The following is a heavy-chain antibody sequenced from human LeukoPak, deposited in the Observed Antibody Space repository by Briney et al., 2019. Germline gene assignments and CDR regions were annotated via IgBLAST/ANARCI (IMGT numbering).Heavy chain of an antibody. D-gene: IGHD6-19*01. CDR3: ARAHSSGWYYYFDY. CDR1: GFTFSSYW. J-gene: IGHJ4*01. Sequence: PGGSLRPSCAASGFTFSSYWMHWVRQAPGKGLVWVSRINSDGSSTSYADSVKGRFTISRDNAKNTLYLQMNSLRAEDTAMYYCARAHSSGWYYYFDYWGQGTMVTVSS. V-gene: IGHV3-74*01. CDR2: INSDGSST.